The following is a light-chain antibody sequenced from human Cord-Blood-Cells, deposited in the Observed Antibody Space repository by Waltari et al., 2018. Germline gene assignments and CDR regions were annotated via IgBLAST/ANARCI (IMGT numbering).Light chain of an antibody. Sequence: HSLLTQPPSVSVAPGPRSPTPCTGITSNLGAGYDGTCYQQLPGTAPKLLIYGNSNRPSGVPDRFSGSKSGTSASLAISGLQAEDEADYYCQSYDSSLSRVVFGGGTKLSVL. V-gene: IGLV1-40*01. CDR2: GNS. CDR1: TSNLGAGYD. J-gene: IGLJ2*01. CDR3: QSYDSSLSRVV.